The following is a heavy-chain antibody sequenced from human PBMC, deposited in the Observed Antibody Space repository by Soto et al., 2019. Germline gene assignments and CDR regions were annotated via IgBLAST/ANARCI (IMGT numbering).Heavy chain of an antibody. CDR3: ARSGESYTGHFGY. Sequence: SVKVSCKASGGTFSSYAISWVRQAPGQGLEWMGGIIPIFGTANYAQKFQGRVTITADKSTSTAYMELSSLRSEDTAVYYCARSGESYTGHFGYWGQGTLVTVSS. J-gene: IGHJ4*02. CDR2: IIPIFGTA. D-gene: IGHD3-10*01. V-gene: IGHV1-69*06. CDR1: GGTFSSYA.